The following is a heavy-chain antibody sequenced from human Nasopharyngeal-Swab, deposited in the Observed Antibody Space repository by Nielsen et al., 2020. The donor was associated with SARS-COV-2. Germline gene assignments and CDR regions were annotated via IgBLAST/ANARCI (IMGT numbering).Heavy chain of an antibody. CDR2: ISGDSDST. J-gene: IGHJ6*02. CDR1: GFTFSNFA. CDR3: AKDRDSGDDSDDYYHYYGMDV. V-gene: IGHV3-23*01. Sequence: GGSLRLSCAASGFTFSNFAMSWVRQAPGKGLEWVSVISGDSDSTYYTDSVRRRFTISRDNSKNTLNPQMNNLRAEDTAIYYCAKDRDSGDDSDDYYHYYGMDVWGQGTTVTFTS. D-gene: IGHD5-12*01.